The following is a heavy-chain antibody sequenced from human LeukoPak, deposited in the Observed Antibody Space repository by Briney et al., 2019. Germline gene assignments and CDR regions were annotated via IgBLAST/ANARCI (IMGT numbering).Heavy chain of an antibody. CDR3: ARDRGKAGNIDY. Sequence: SETLSLTCTVSNASIDTHYWNWIRQPAGKGLEWIGRIYAGGSINYNPSLKSRLTMSAVTSKNQFFLRLTSVTAADTAVYYCARDRGKAGNIDYWGQGTLVTVSS. V-gene: IGHV4-4*07. D-gene: IGHD6-13*01. CDR2: IYAGGSI. CDR1: NASIDTHY. J-gene: IGHJ4*02.